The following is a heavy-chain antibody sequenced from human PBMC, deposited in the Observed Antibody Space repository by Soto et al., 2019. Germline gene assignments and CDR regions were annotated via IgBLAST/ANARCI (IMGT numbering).Heavy chain of an antibody. V-gene: IGHV1-3*04. CDR1: GYIFTNYA. D-gene: IGHD4-17*01. CDR2: INIGDGNR. J-gene: IGHJ4*02. Sequence: ASVKVSCKTSGYIFTNYAMHWVRQAPGQRLEWMAWINIGDGNRKYSQKFEGRVTITRDTSASTAYMELSSLRSDDTAVYYCAREPYGGNEFDFWGQGTLVTVSS. CDR3: AREPYGGNEFDF.